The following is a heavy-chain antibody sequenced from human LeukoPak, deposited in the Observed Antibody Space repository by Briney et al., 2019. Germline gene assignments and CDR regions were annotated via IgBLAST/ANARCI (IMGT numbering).Heavy chain of an antibody. J-gene: IGHJ5*02. D-gene: IGHD2-2*01. V-gene: IGHV3-23*01. CDR2: ISGSGGST. Sequence: GGSLRLSCAASGFIFSSYGMSWVRQAPGKGLEWVSTISGSGGSTYYADSVKGRFTISRDNAKNSLYLQMNSLRAEDTAVYYCARDSSRGPYNWFDPWGQGTLVTVSS. CDR3: ARDSSRGPYNWFDP. CDR1: GFIFSSYG.